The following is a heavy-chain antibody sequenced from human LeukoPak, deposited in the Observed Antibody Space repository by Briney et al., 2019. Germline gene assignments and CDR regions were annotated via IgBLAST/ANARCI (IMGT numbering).Heavy chain of an antibody. Sequence: GGSLRLSCAASGFTFSTYWMHWVRQAPGKGLVWVSRINNDGSSTSYPDSVKGRFTISRDNAKNSLYLQMNSLRAEDTAVYYCARDMESSSSLSGNYYYYYYMDVWGKGTTVTVSS. CDR3: ARDMESSSSLSGNYYYYYYMDV. V-gene: IGHV3-74*01. CDR1: GFTFSTYW. CDR2: INNDGSST. D-gene: IGHD6-6*01. J-gene: IGHJ6*03.